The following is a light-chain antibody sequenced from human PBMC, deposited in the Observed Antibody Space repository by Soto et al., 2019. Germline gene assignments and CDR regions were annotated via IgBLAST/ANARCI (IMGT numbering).Light chain of an antibody. CDR1: SSDVDGYNY. Sequence: QSVLTQPASVSGSPGQSIAISCTGTSSDVDGYNYVSWYQHHPGKAPKLMIYDVSSRPSGVSNRFSGSKSGNTASLTISGLQAEDEADYYCISYKTISTYVFGTGTKVTVL. J-gene: IGLJ1*01. V-gene: IGLV2-14*03. CDR2: DVS. CDR3: ISYKTISTYV.